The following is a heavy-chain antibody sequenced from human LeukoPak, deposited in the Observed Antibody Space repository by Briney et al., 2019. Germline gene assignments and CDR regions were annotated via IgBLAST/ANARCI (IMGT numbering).Heavy chain of an antibody. J-gene: IGHJ2*01. V-gene: IGHV4-4*07. CDR1: GGSISSYY. Sequence: SETLSLTCTVSGGSISSYYWSWIRQPAGKGLEWIGGIYTSGSTNYNPSLKSRVTMSVDTSKNQFSLKLSSVTAADTAVYYCARIPLWFGEPGNWYFDLWGRGTLVTVSS. D-gene: IGHD3-10*01. CDR2: IYTSGST. CDR3: ARIPLWFGEPGNWYFDL.